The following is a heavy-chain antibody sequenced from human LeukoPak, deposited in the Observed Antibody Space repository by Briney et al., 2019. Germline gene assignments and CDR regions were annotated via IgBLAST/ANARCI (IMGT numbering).Heavy chain of an antibody. CDR1: GFTFSSYE. J-gene: IGHJ4*02. Sequence: RLSCAASGFTFSSYEMNWVRQAPGKGLEWVSYISSSGSTIYYADSVKGRFTISRDNAKNSLYLQVNSLRAEDTAVYYCARLSGQRAFDYWGQGTLVTVSS. CDR2: ISSSGSTI. CDR3: ARLSGQRAFDY. V-gene: IGHV3-48*03. D-gene: IGHD6-25*01.